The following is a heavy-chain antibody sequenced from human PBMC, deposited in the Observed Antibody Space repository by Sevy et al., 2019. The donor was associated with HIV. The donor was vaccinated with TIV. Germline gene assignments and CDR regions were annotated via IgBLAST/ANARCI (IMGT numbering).Heavy chain of an antibody. CDR3: AKGCDRDSSSWYGFDY. V-gene: IGHV3-23*01. Sequence: GGSLRLSCAAAGFTFSGYAMSWVRQGPGKGLEWISGMTGNGGSTYYADSVKGRFTISRDNSKNTLYLQMNSLRAEDTAVYYCAKGCDRDSSSWYGFDYWGQGALVTVSS. CDR1: GFTFSGYA. D-gene: IGHD6-13*01. CDR2: MTGNGGST. J-gene: IGHJ4*02.